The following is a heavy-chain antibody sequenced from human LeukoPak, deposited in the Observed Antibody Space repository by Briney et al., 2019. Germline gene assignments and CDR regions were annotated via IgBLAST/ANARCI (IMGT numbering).Heavy chain of an antibody. CDR3: ARAGYSGYDLNWLDY. J-gene: IGHJ4*02. CDR2: IWYDGSNK. CDR1: GFTFSSYG. Sequence: GGSLRLSCAASGFTFSSYGMHWVRQAPGKGLEWVAVIWYDGSNKYYADSVKGQFTISRDNSKNTLYLQMNSLRAEDTAVYYCARAGYSGYDLNWLDYWGQGTLVTVSS. V-gene: IGHV3-33*01. D-gene: IGHD5-12*01.